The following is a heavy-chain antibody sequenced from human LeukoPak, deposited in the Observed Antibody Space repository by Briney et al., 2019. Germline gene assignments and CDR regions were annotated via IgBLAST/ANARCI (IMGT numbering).Heavy chain of an antibody. CDR3: AKVIAVAGGGYYFDY. J-gene: IGHJ4*02. D-gene: IGHD6-19*01. CDR2: ISWNSGSI. V-gene: IGHV3-9*01. Sequence: GRSLRLSCAASGFTFDDYAMHWVRQAPGKGLEWVSGISWNSGSIGYADSVKGRFTSSRDNAKNSLYLQMNSLRAEDTALYYCAKVIAVAGGGYYFDYWGQGTLVTVSS. CDR1: GFTFDDYA.